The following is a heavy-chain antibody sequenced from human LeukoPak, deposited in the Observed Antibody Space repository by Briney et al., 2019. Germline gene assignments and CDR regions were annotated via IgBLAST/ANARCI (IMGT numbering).Heavy chain of an antibody. CDR1: GGSISSFY. J-gene: IGHJ4*02. CDR3: ARYGSGNTEFDY. CDR2: IFHTGSA. V-gene: IGHV4-59*01. D-gene: IGHD3-10*01. Sequence: SETLSLTCTVSGGSISSFYWSWIPQPPGQGLEWIGYIFHTGSASYNPPLSSRVTMSVDTSKNQLSLRLTSVSAADTAVYYCARYGSGNTEFDYWGQGTLVTVSS.